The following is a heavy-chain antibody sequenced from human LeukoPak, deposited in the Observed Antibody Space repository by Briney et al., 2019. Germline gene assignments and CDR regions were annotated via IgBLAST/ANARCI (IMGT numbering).Heavy chain of an antibody. Sequence: ASVKASCKVSGYTLTALSMHWVRQAPGKGLEWMGGFDPEDGETIYAQKFQGRVTMTEDTSTDTAYMELSSLRSEDTAVYYCATDRYYDSSGYYNFDYWGQGTLVTVSS. CDR2: FDPEDGET. J-gene: IGHJ4*02. CDR1: GYTLTALS. V-gene: IGHV1-24*01. CDR3: ATDRYYDSSGYYNFDY. D-gene: IGHD3-22*01.